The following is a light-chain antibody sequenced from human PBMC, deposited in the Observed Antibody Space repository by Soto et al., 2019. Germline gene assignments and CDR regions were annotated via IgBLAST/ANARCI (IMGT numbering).Light chain of an antibody. CDR2: EVT. CDR1: SSDVGGYNY. J-gene: IGLJ3*02. Sequence: QSALTQPPSASGSPGQSITISCTGTSSDVGGYNYVSWYQQHPGKVPKLMIYEVTKRPSGVPERFSGSKSGNTASLTVSGLQAEDEAAYYCSSYAGSNNFVFGGGTKLTVL. V-gene: IGLV2-8*01. CDR3: SSYAGSNNFV.